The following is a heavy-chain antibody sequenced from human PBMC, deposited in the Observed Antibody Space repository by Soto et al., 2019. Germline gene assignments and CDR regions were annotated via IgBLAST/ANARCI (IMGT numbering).Heavy chain of an antibody. CDR2: ISGSGGST. J-gene: IGHJ6*02. CDR1: GFTFSSYA. V-gene: IGHV3-23*01. CDR3: AKDRVVAASAAYYYYGMDV. Sequence: EVQLLESGGGLVQPGGSLRLSCAASGFTFSSYAMSWVRQAPGKGLEWVSAISGSGGSTYYADSVKGRFTISRDNSKNTLYLQMNSLRADDTAVYYCAKDRVVAASAAYYYYGMDVWGQGTTVTVSS. D-gene: IGHD2-15*01.